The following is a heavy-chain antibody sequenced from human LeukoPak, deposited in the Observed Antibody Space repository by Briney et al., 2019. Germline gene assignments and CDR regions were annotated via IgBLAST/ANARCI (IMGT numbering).Heavy chain of an antibody. V-gene: IGHV4-59*08. CDR1: GGSISSYY. CDR3: ARHAYYYDSSGYYDY. J-gene: IGHJ4*02. D-gene: IGHD3-22*01. Sequence: SETLSLTCTVSGGSISSYYWSWIRQPPGKGLEWIWYIYYSGSTNYNPSLKSRVTISVDTSKNQFSLKLSSVTAADTAAYYCARHAYYYDSSGYYDYWGQGTLVTVSS. CDR2: IYYSGST.